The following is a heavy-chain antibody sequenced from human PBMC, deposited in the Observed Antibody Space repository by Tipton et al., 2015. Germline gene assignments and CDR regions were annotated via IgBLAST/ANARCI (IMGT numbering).Heavy chain of an antibody. CDR3: ARVPDSGFDAFDI. D-gene: IGHD5-12*01. V-gene: IGHV4-38-2*01. CDR1: AYSISSDYY. J-gene: IGHJ3*02. CDR2: ISHSGNT. Sequence: TLSLTCAVSAYSISSDYYWGWIRQPPGKGLEWIGSISHSGNTYYNPSLKSRVTISVDTSKNQFSLKLRSVTAADTAVYYCARVPDSGFDAFDIWGQGTMVTVSS.